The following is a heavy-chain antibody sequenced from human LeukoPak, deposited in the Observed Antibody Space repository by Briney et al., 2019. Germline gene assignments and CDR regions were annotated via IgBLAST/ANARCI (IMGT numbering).Heavy chain of an antibody. D-gene: IGHD5-12*01. V-gene: IGHV3-15*01. CDR1: GVTFSNAW. J-gene: IGHJ4*02. Sequence: PGGSPRLSCAASGVTFSNAWMSWGREAPGPGLEGVGRIKSKTDVGTTDYAAPVKGRFTISRDDSKNTLYLQMNSLKTEDTAVYYCTTDPHLELLRDYWGQGTLVTVSS. CDR3: TTDPHLELLRDY. CDR2: IKSKTDVGTT.